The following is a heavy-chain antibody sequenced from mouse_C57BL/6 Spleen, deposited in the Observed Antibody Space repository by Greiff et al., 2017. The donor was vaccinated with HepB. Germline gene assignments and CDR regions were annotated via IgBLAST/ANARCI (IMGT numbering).Heavy chain of an antibody. CDR2: IDPETGGT. V-gene: IGHV1-15*01. D-gene: IGHD2-1*01. Sequence: VQLQQSGAELVRPGASVTLSCKASGYTFTDYEMHWVKQTPVHGLEWIGAIDPETGGTAYNQKFKGKAILTADKSSSTAYMELRSLTSEDSAVYYCTRYGNYEIFAYWGKGTLVTVSA. CDR1: GYTFTDYE. J-gene: IGHJ3*01. CDR3: TRYGNYEIFAY.